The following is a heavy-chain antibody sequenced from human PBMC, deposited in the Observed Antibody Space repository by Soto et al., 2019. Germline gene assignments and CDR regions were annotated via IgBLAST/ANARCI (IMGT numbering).Heavy chain of an antibody. CDR1: GFTFTTYY. V-gene: IGHV1-46*01. D-gene: IGHD3-22*01. Sequence: QVRLVQSGAEVKKPGASVSISCKTSGFTFTTYYIHWVRQAPGQGLEWMGMIDHSGGSTTYAQKFQGRITMTSDMSTSTVYMELSSLRSEDTAVYYCARVPYDTTAYYAFWGQGTLVTVSS. CDR3: ARVPYDTTAYYAF. J-gene: IGHJ4*02. CDR2: IDHSGGST.